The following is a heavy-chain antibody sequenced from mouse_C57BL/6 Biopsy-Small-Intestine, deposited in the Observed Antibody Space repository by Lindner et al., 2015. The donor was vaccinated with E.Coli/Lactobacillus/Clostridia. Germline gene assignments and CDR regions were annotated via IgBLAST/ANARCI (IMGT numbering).Heavy chain of an antibody. CDR2: INPGSGGT. CDR1: GYAFTNYL. V-gene: IGHV1-54*01. J-gene: IGHJ2*01. CDR3: AGRGDYFDY. Sequence: VQLQESGAELVRPGTSVKMSCKASGYAFTNYLIEWVKQRPGQGLEWIGVINPGSGGTNYNEKFKGKATLTADKSSSTAYMQLSSLTSEDSAVYFCAGRGDYFDYWGQGTTLTVSS.